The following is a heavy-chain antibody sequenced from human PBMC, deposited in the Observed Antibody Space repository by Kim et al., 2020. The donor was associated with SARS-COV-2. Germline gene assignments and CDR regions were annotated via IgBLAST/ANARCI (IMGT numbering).Heavy chain of an antibody. CDR2: NT. D-gene: IGHD2-2*02. J-gene: IGHJ4*02. V-gene: IGHV1-3*01. Sequence: NTKYSQKCQSRVTITRETSASTAYMGLSSLRSEDTAVYYCAWVFGQAAIIYWGQGTLVTVSS. CDR3: AWVFGQAAIIY.